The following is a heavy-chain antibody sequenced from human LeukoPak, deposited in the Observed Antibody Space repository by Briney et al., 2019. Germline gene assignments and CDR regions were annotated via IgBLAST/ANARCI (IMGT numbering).Heavy chain of an antibody. J-gene: IGHJ4*02. CDR3: AKSWYFDY. CDR2: ISYDGSNK. CDR1: GFTFSSYG. V-gene: IGHV3-30*18. Sequence: PGRSLRLSCAASGFTFSSYGMHWVRQAPGKGLEWVAVISYDGSNKYYADSVKGRFTISRDNSKNTLYLQMNSLRAEDTAVYYCAKSWYFDYWGQGTLVTVSS.